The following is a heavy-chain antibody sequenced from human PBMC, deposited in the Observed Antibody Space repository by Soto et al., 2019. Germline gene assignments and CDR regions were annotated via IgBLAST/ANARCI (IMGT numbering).Heavy chain of an antibody. J-gene: IGHJ4*01. V-gene: IGHV1-18*01. Sequence: VQLVQSGAEVKKPGASVRVSCKASGYTFTSFGLSWVRQAPGQGPEWMGWISPESDKATYAHKVQGRITMTTDTSTTTAYMDLRSLRSDDTAVDYYPRDLFFISPSTVTTDAYWGHGTLVSVS. CDR3: PRDLFFISPSTVTTDAY. CDR1: GYTFTSFG. CDR2: ISPESDKA. D-gene: IGHD4-17*01.